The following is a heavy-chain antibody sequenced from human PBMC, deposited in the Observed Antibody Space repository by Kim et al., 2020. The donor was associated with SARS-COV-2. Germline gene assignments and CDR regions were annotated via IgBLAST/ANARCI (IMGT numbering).Heavy chain of an antibody. CDR3: ARDRRYCSSTSCYRYYYYGMDV. CDR1: GGSISSGDYY. J-gene: IGHJ6*02. V-gene: IGHV4-31*03. CDR2: IYYSGSS. Sequence: SETLSLTCTVSGGSISSGDYYWSWIRQHPGKGLEWIGYIYYSGSSYYNPSLKSRVTISVDTSKNQFSLKLSSVTAADTAVYYCARDRRYCSSTSCYRYYYYGMDVWGQGTTVTVSS. D-gene: IGHD2-2*01.